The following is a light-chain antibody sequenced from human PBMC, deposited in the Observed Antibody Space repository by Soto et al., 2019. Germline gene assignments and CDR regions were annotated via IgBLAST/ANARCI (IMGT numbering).Light chain of an antibody. CDR1: QNIDSW. CDR2: DAS. CDR3: QQYNRYPYS. J-gene: IGKJ3*01. Sequence: DIPVPPSPSTLSASVGDRVNIACRASQNIDSWLAWYQQKPDKAPHLLIYDASSLDSGVTTMFSGSGSGTEFTLTISSLQPDDFATYYCQQYNRYPYSFGPGTKVDIK. V-gene: IGKV1-5*01.